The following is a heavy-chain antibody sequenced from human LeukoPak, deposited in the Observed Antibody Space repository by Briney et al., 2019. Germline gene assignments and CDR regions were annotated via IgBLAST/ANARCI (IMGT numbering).Heavy chain of an antibody. CDR2: INPNSGGT. J-gene: IGHJ4*02. Sequence: ASVKVSCKASGGTFSSYAISWVRQAPGQGLEWMGWINPNSGGTNYAQKFQGRVTMTRDTSISTAYMELSRLRSDDTAVYYCARDRGPVGATAEFDYWGQGTLVTVSS. CDR3: ARDRGPVGATAEFDY. CDR1: GGTFSSYA. V-gene: IGHV1-2*02. D-gene: IGHD1-26*01.